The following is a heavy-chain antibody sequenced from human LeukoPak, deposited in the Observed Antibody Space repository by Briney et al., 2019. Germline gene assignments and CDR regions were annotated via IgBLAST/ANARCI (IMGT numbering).Heavy chain of an antibody. CDR1: GGSISSYY. Sequence: SETLSLTCTVSGGSISSYYWTWIRQPPGKGLEWIGYMYYSGSTNYNPSLKSRVTISVDMSKKQFSLNLSSVTAADTAVYCCARAGHSYAWWFDLWGQGTLVTVSS. J-gene: IGHJ5*01. CDR2: MYYSGST. D-gene: IGHD3-16*01. V-gene: IGHV4-59*01. CDR3: ARAGHSYAWWFDL.